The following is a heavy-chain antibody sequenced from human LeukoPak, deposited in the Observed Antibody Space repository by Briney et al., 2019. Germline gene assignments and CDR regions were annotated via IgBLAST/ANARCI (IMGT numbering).Heavy chain of an antibody. CDR1: GGSFSGYY. J-gene: IGHJ4*02. CDR3: ARGDGEMATINY. Sequence: SETLSLTCAVYGGSFSGYYWSWIRQPPGKGLEWIGEINHSGSTNYNPSLKSRVTISVDTSKNQFSLKLSSVTAADTAVYYCARGDGEMATINYWGQGTLVTVSS. CDR2: INHSGST. V-gene: IGHV4-34*01. D-gene: IGHD5-24*01.